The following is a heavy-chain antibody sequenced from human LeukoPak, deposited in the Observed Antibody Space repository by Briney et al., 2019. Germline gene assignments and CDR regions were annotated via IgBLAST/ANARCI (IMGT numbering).Heavy chain of an antibody. J-gene: IGHJ4*02. Sequence: PSETLSLTCTVSGGSISSGSYYWSWIRQPAGKGLEWIGRIYTSGSTNYNASLKSRVTISVDTSKNQFSLKLSSVTAADTAVYYCARGYGGKLYYFDYWGQGTLVTVSS. CDR1: GGSISSGSYY. D-gene: IGHD4-23*01. CDR3: ARGYGGKLYYFDY. CDR2: IYTSGST. V-gene: IGHV4-61*02.